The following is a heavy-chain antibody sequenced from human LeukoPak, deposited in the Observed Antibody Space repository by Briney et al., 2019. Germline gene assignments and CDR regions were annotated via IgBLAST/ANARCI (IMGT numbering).Heavy chain of an antibody. CDR2: IIPILGIA. D-gene: IGHD5-24*01. V-gene: IGHV1-69*04. Sequence: SVKVSCKPSGGTFSSYSIIWVRPAPGQGLEWMGRIIPILGIANHAQKFRGRVTITADKSTSTAYMELSSLRSEDTAVYYCARDLSFVEMATKTHDFDYWGQGTLVTVSS. CDR3: ARDLSFVEMATKTHDFDY. CDR1: GGTFSSYS. J-gene: IGHJ4*02.